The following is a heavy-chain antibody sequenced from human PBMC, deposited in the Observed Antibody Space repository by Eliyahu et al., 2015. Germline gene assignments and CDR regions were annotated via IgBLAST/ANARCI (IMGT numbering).Heavy chain of an antibody. Sequence: EVQLLESGGGFIQPGGSLRLSCAASGFXFXNYARSWGRQGPGKGLEWVSVISASGDRTYYADSVKARFSISRDNSKNTLFVQMDSLTADDTAVYYCAKEGTREYSAYGLRPFDSWGQGTLVTVSS. CDR2: ISASGDRT. V-gene: IGHV3-23*01. J-gene: IGHJ4*02. CDR3: AKEGTREYSAYGLRPFDS. CDR1: GFXFXNYA. D-gene: IGHD5-12*01.